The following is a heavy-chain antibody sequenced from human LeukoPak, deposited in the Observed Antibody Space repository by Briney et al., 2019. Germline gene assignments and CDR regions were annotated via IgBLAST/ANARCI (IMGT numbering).Heavy chain of an antibody. V-gene: IGHV3-15*01. CDR1: GFTFSSYS. D-gene: IGHD3-10*01. Sequence: GGSLRLSCAASGFTFSSYSMNWVRQAPGKGLEWVGRIKSKNDGGTTDYAAPVKGRFTISRDDSKNTLYLQMNSLKTEDTAVYYCITDNLKYYYGSGCFDHWGQGTLVTVSS. J-gene: IGHJ4*02. CDR2: IKSKNDGGTT. CDR3: ITDNLKYYYGSGCFDH.